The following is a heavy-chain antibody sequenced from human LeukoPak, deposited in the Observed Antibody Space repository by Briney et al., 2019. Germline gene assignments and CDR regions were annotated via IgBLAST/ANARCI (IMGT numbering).Heavy chain of an antibody. Sequence: GGSLRLSCSASGFTFSSYAMSWVRQAPGEGLEWVSAIHGSGNTYYADSAKGRFTISRDNSKNTLYLQMNSLRAEDTAVYYCAKDGCGGDCSWFFDLWGRGTLVTVSS. CDR1: GFTFSSYA. CDR2: IHGSGNT. J-gene: IGHJ2*01. V-gene: IGHV3-23*01. D-gene: IGHD2-21*02. CDR3: AKDGCGGDCSWFFDL.